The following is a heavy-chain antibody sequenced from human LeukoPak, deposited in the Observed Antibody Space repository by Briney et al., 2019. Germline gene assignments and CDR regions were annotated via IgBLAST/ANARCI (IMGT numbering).Heavy chain of an antibody. V-gene: IGHV4-59*08. D-gene: IGHD6-13*01. CDR3: ARHPTSYSSSWYARLYYFDY. Sequence: ETLSLTCTVSGGSISSYYWSWIRQPPGKGLEWIAYISDIGSINYNPSLKSRVTISVDTSKNQFSLKLSSVTAADTAVYYCARHPTSYSSSWYARLYYFDYWGQGTLVTVSS. CDR2: ISDIGSI. CDR1: GGSISSYY. J-gene: IGHJ4*02.